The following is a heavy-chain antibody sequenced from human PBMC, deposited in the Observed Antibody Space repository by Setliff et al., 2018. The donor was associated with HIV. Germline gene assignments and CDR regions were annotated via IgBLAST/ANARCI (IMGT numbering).Heavy chain of an antibody. CDR1: GYTFTSYD. Sequence: ASVKVSCKASGYTFTSYDINWVRQATGQGLEWMGWVNPHDGGTYYAQILEGRVTMTRDTSTSTAYMELHWLTSDDTAVYYCERVAHRLSGGIDYRGQGTQVTVSS. D-gene: IGHD2-15*01. V-gene: IGHV1-2*02. J-gene: IGHJ4*02. CDR3: ERVAHRLSGGIDY. CDR2: VNPHDGGT.